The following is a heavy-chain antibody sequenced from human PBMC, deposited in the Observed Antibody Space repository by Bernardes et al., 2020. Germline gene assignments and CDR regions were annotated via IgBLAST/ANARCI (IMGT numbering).Heavy chain of an antibody. V-gene: IGHV3-23*01. CDR3: AKNFWHYTYSSYSAFDI. D-gene: IGHD2-2*02. CDR2: ISGSGGST. Sequence: GGSLRLSCAASGFTFSNYAMSWVRQAPGKGLEWVSDISGSGGSTYYADSVKGRFTISRDNSENTLYLQMNSLRAEDTAAYYCAKNFWHYTYSSYSAFDIWGQGTKVTVSP. CDR1: GFTFSNYA. J-gene: IGHJ3*02.